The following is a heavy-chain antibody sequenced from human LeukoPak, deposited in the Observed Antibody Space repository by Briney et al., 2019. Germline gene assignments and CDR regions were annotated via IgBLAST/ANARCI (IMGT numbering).Heavy chain of an antibody. CDR2: IYPGDSDT. CDR1: GYSFTSYW. Sequence: GESLKISCKGSGYSFTSYWIGWVRQMPGKGLEWMGIIYPGDSDTRYSPSFQGQVTISADKSISTAYLQWSSLKASDTAMYYCARHPAYGSGSYYPLYGMDVWGQGTTVTVSS. CDR3: ARHPAYGSGSYYPLYGMDV. J-gene: IGHJ6*02. D-gene: IGHD3-10*01. V-gene: IGHV5-51*01.